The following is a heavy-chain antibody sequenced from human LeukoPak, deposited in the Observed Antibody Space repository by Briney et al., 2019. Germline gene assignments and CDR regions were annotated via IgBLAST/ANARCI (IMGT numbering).Heavy chain of an antibody. V-gene: IGHV4-59*08. CDR1: GGSISGYY. D-gene: IGHD1-26*01. CDR2: IYYSGST. Sequence: PSETLSLTCTVSGGSISGYYWSWIRRPPGKGLEWIGYIYYSGSTKCNPSLKSRLAMLVDTSKNQFSLKLNSVTAADTAVYYCARYDGSPANYLDYWGQGNLVTVSS. CDR3: ARYDGSPANYLDY. J-gene: IGHJ4*02.